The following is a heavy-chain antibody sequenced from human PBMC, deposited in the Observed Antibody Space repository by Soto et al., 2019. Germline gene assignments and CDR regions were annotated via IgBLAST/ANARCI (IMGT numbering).Heavy chain of an antibody. D-gene: IGHD2-2*02. J-gene: IGHJ6*02. CDR2: IIPIFGTA. CDR3: ARAYSISTSFYMACGMAV. CDR1: GGTFSSYA. Sequence: QVQLVQSGAEVKKPGSSVKVSCKASGGTFSSYAISWVRQAPGQGLEWMGGIIPIFGTANYAQKFQGRVTITADDSTSTAYMDLSSLRSEDTAVYYCARAYSISTSFYMACGMAVWGQGTTVTVSS. V-gene: IGHV1-69*12.